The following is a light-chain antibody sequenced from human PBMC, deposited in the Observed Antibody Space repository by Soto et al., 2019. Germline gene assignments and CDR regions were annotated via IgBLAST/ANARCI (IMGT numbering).Light chain of an antibody. CDR3: QQCDTYPFT. CDR2: ATS. CDR1: QAINNY. V-gene: IGKV1-16*01. Sequence: DIEMTQSPSSLSASVGDRVTMTCRASQAINNYLAWFQQRTGQAPQSLIFATSILQSGVPSRFRGSGSGTDFTLTITSLQPEDFATYYCQQCDTYPFTFGPGTTVDI. J-gene: IGKJ3*01.